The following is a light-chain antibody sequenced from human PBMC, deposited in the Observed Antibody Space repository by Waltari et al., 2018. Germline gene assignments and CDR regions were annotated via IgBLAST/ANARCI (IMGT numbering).Light chain of an antibody. J-gene: IGLJ3*02. Sequence: QSVLTQPPSASGTPGQRVAISCSGTRSNIGSNSVHWYQQLPGTAPKLLTHSNKQRPSGVPARFSGAKSGTSASQSISGLPSEDEAHYYCAAWDASQNGWVFGGGTKLTVL. V-gene: IGLV1-44*01. CDR1: RSNIGSNS. CDR2: SNK. CDR3: AAWDASQNGWV.